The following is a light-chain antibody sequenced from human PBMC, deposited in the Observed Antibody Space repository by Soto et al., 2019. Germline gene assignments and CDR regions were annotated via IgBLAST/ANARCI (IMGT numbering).Light chain of an antibody. CDR3: FLGDSGDGV. CDR1: TGAVTSGHH. J-gene: IGLJ3*02. CDR2: DTT. V-gene: IGLV7-46*01. Sequence: QAVVTQEPSLTVSPGGTVTLTCGSSTGAVTSGHHPYWFQQKPGQAPRTMIYDTTSKHSWTPARFSGSLLGGKAALTLSGAQPDDEADSYCFLGDSGDGVFGGGTKLTVL.